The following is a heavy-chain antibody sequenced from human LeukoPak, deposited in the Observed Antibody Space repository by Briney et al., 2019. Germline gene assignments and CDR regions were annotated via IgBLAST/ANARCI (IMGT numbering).Heavy chain of an antibody. Sequence: PSETLSLTCAVYGGSFSGYYWSWIRQPPGKGLEWIGEINHSGSTNCNPSLKSRVTISVDTSKNQFSLKLSSVTAADTAVYYCARGPAPEGNSNYYYYYMDVWGKGTTVTVSS. J-gene: IGHJ6*03. CDR2: INHSGST. CDR1: GGSFSGYY. D-gene: IGHD1/OR15-1a*01. V-gene: IGHV4-34*01. CDR3: ARGPAPEGNSNYYYYYMDV.